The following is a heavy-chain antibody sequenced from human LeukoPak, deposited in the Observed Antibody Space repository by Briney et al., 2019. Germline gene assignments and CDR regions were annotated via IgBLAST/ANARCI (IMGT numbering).Heavy chain of an antibody. CDR3: ARNHRLRYFDWSDFDY. CDR2: ISSSSFYT. CDR1: GFTFRDYY. Sequence: GGSLGLSCAASGFTFRDYYMSWIRQAPGKGLEWISYISSSSFYTSYADSVKGRFTISRDNDKNSLYLQMNSLRAEDTAVYYCARNHRLRYFDWSDFDYWGQGTLVTVSS. J-gene: IGHJ4*02. D-gene: IGHD3-9*01. V-gene: IGHV3-11*06.